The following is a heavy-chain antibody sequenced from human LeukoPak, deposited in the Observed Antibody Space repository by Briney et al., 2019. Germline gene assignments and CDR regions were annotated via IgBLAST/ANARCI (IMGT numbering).Heavy chain of an antibody. CDR1: GFSFRSYA. Sequence: GGSLRLSCAASGFSFRSYAMSWVRQAPGKGLEWVANIKQDGSEKYYVDSVKGRFTISRDNAKNSLYLQMNSLRAEDTAVYYCVAYNSDWGGLNYWGQGTLVTVSS. J-gene: IGHJ4*02. CDR2: IKQDGSEK. D-gene: IGHD6-25*01. V-gene: IGHV3-7*05. CDR3: VAYNSDWGGLNY.